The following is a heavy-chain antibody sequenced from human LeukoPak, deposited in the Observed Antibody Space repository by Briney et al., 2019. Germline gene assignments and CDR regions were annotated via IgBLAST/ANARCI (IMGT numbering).Heavy chain of an antibody. CDR3: ARGDYGDYFLELGIDY. CDR2: INTNTGNP. J-gene: IGHJ4*02. V-gene: IGHV7-4-1*02. D-gene: IGHD4-17*01. CDR1: GYTFTSYA. Sequence: ASVKVSCKASGYTFTSYAMNWVRQAPGQGLEWMGWINTNTGNPTYAQGFTGRFVFSLDTSVSTAYLQISSLKAEDTAVYYCARGDYGDYFLELGIDYWGQGTLVTVSS.